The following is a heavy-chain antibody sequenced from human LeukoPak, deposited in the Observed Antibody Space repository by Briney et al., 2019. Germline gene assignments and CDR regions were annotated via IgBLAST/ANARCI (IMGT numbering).Heavy chain of an antibody. D-gene: IGHD6-13*01. CDR3: ARAHSYSSSWYRGAFDI. Sequence: GGSLRLSCAASGFTFTSYTMSWVRQAPGKGLEWVSSITNNGVYTYYTDSVKGRFTISRDNANNSLYLQMDSLSAEDTAVYYCARAHSYSSSWYRGAFDIWGQGTMVTVSS. J-gene: IGHJ3*02. CDR2: ITNNGVYT. CDR1: GFTFTSYT. V-gene: IGHV3-21*04.